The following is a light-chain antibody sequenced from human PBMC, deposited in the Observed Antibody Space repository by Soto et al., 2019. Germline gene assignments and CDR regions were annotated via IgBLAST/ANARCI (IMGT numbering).Light chain of an antibody. Sequence: QSALTPPPSASGSPGQPVTISCTGTSGDVGGYNYVSWYQQHPGKAPKLMIFEVSERPSRVPDRFSASKSGDTASLTVSGLQAEDDAAYYCSSYAGSNNYVFGTGTKLTVL. V-gene: IGLV2-8*01. J-gene: IGLJ1*01. CDR2: EVS. CDR3: SSYAGSNNYV. CDR1: SGDVGGYNY.